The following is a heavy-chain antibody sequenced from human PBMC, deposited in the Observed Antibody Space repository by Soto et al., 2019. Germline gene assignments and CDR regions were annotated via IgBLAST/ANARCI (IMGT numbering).Heavy chain of an antibody. CDR1: GYTLTELS. D-gene: IGHD5-12*01. Sequence: ASVKVSCKVSGYTLTELSMHWVRQAPGKGLEWMGGFDPEDGETIYAQKFQGRVTMTEDTSTDTAYMELSSLRSEDTAVYYCATGPRLPQSPGMEVWGPGTTVTVS. CDR2: FDPEDGET. J-gene: IGHJ6*02. V-gene: IGHV1-24*01. CDR3: ATGPRLPQSPGMEV.